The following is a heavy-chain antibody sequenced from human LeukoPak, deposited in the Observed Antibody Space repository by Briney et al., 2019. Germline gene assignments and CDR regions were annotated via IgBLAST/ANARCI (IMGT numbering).Heavy chain of an antibody. CDR3: HAGIFGVVSWHYYYGMDV. CDR1: GFTVSSNY. CDR2: IYSGGST. J-gene: IGHJ6*02. Sequence: PGGSLRLSCAASGFTVSSNYMSWVRQAPGKGLEWVSVIYSGGSTYYADSVKGRFTISRDNSKNTLYLQMNSLRAEDTAVYYCHAGIFGVVSWHYYYGMDVWGQGTTVTVSS. D-gene: IGHD3-3*01. V-gene: IGHV3-66*01.